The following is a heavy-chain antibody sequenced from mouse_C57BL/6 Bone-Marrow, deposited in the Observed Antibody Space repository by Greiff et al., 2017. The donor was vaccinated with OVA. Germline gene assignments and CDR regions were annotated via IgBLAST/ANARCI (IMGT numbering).Heavy chain of an antibody. CDR2: INSDGGST. J-gene: IGHJ2*01. CDR3: ARQYRVDY. Sequence: VHVKQSGGGLVQPGESLKLSCESNEYEFPSHDMSWVRKTPEKRLELVAAINSDGGSTYYPDTMERRFIISRDKTKKTLYLQMSSLRSEDTALYYCARQYRVDYWGQGTTLTVSS. D-gene: IGHD3-1*01. V-gene: IGHV5-2*01. CDR1: EYEFPSHD.